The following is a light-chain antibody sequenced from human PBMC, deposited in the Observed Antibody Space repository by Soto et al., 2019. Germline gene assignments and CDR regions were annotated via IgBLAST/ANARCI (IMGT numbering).Light chain of an antibody. J-gene: IGLJ2*01. CDR1: KLGDKY. CDR3: QVWDSITVV. V-gene: IGLV3-1*01. CDR2: QDS. Sequence: SYELTQPPSVCVSPGQTASITCSGDKLGDKYACWYQQKPGQSPVLVIYQDSKRPSGIPERFSGSNSGNTATLTISGTQAMDEADYYCQVWDSITVVFGGGIKLTVL.